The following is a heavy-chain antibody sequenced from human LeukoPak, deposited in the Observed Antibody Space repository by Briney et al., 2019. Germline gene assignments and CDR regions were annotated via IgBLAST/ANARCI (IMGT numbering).Heavy chain of an antibody. V-gene: IGHV4-59*01. Sequence: SETLSLTCTVSGCSISSYYWSWIRQPPGKGLEWIGYIYYSGSTNYNPSLKSRVTISVDTSKNQFSLKLSSVTAADTAVYYCASSIAAAGTGLYDDYWGQGTLVTVSS. CDR3: ASSIAAAGTGLYDDY. CDR1: GCSISSYY. J-gene: IGHJ4*02. CDR2: IYYSGST. D-gene: IGHD6-13*01.